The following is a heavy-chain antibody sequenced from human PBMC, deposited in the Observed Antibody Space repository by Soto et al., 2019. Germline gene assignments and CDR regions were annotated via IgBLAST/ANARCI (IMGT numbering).Heavy chain of an antibody. CDR1: GYTFTSYD. CDR3: ARSGQNYYYYGMDV. Sequence: QVQLVQSGAEVKKPGASVRVSCKASGYTFTSYDINWVRQATGQGLEWMGWMNPNSGNTGYAQKFQGRVTMTRNTSISTAYMELSSLRSEDTAVYYCARSGQNYYYYGMDVWGQGTTVTVSS. D-gene: IGHD2-15*01. CDR2: MNPNSGNT. J-gene: IGHJ6*02. V-gene: IGHV1-8*01.